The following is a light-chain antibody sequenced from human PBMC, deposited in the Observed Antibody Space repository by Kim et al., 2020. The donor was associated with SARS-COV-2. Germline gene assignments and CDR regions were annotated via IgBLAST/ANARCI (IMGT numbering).Light chain of an antibody. CDR1: KRVISSN. V-gene: IGKV3-20*01. J-gene: IGKJ1*01. CDR3: QQYGTSHGWT. CDR2: GAT. Sequence: PGEQATAFCSASKRVISSNVAWYQHKPGQAPRLLIYGATSRAIGIPDRFSGSGSGTDFTLVISKLEPEDFAVYYCQQYGTSHGWTFGQGTKVDIK.